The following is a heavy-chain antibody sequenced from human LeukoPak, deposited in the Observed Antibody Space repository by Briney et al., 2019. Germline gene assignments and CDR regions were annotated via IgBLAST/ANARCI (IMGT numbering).Heavy chain of an antibody. V-gene: IGHV1-2*02. D-gene: IGHD6-19*01. J-gene: IGHJ4*02. CDR2: INPNSGGT. CDR3: ARVSVAGTTPNDY. CDR1: GYTFTGYY. Sequence: ASVTVSCTASGYTFTGYYMHWVRQAPGQGLEWMGWINPNSGGTNYAQKFQGRVTMTRDTSISTAYMELSRLRSDDTAVYYCARVSVAGTTPNDYWGQGTLVTVSS.